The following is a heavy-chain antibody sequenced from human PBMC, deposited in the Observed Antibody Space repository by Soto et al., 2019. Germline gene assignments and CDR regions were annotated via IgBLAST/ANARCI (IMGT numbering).Heavy chain of an antibody. D-gene: IGHD5-12*01. Sequence: ASVKGSCKASCYTFTSYGISWVRQAPGQGLEWMGWISAYNGNTNYAQKLQGRVTMTTDTSTSTAYMELRSLRSDDTAVYYCVMGLWLYAFDIWGQGTMVTVSS. CDR1: CYTFTSYG. J-gene: IGHJ3*02. V-gene: IGHV1-18*04. CDR3: VMGLWLYAFDI. CDR2: ISAYNGNT.